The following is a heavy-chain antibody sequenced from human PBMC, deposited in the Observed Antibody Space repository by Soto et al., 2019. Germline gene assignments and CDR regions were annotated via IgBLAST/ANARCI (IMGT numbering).Heavy chain of an antibody. CDR2: IWYDGSNK. J-gene: IGHJ4*02. CDR3: AREGKDIVATIRTYYFDY. V-gene: IGHV3-33*01. Sequence: QVQLVESGGGVVQPGRSLRLSCAASGFTFSSYGMHWVRQAPGKGLEWVAVIWYDGSNKYYADSVKGRFTISRDNSKNPLYLQMNSLRAEDTAVYYCAREGKDIVATIRTYYFDYWGQGTLVTVSS. D-gene: IGHD5-12*01. CDR1: GFTFSSYG.